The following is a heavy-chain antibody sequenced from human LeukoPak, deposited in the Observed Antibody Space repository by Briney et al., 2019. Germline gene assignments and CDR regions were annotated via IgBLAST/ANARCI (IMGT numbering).Heavy chain of an antibody. J-gene: IGHJ6*03. CDR1: GGSFSGYY. V-gene: IGHV4-34*01. CDR3: ARGSKGSSWSYYYYYMDV. Sequence: SETLSLTCAVYGGSFSGYYWSWIRQPPGKGLEWIGEINHSGSTNYNPSLKSRVTISVDTSKNQFSLKLSSATAADTAVYYCARGSKGSSWSYYYYYMDVWGKGTTVTVSS. D-gene: IGHD6-13*01. CDR2: INHSGST.